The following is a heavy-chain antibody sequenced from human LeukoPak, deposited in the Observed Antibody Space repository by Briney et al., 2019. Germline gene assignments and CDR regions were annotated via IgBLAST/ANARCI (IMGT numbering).Heavy chain of an antibody. J-gene: IGHJ6*03. CDR2: ISSGSNSR. D-gene: IGHD5-12*01. Sequence: PGGSLRLSCGAYGTTFDRYYMDWVRQAAGEGVEWVSYISSGSNSRLYAESVTGRFTISRDNSDDSLFLQMNSLRPEDTGVYYCAREKFLPSGGYYYMDVWGKGTTVIVSS. CDR3: AREKFLPSGGYYYMDV. V-gene: IGHV3-48*04. CDR1: GTTFDRYY.